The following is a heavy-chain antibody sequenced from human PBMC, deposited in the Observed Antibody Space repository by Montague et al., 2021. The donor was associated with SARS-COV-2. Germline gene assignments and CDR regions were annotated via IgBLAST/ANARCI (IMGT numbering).Heavy chain of an antibody. CDR1: GGSFSGYY. J-gene: IGHJ4*02. CDR3: ARGSSIVWWWDHDY. V-gene: IGHV4-34*01. D-gene: IGHD2-21*01. CDR2: INQSGST. Sequence: SQTLSLTCAVYGGSFSGYYWSWIRQPPGKGLEWIGEINQSGSTNYDPSLKSRVTISVDTSRNQFSLKLSSVTAADTAVYYCARGSSIVWWWDHDYWGQGTLVTVSS.